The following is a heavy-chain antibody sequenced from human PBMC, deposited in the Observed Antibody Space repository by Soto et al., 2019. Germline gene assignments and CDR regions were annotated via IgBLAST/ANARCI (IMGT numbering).Heavy chain of an antibody. CDR2: TDSDGTFT. Sequence: GGSLRLSCVASGFTFSTYWMHWVRQTPGEGLVWVSHTDSDGTFTTYADSVKGRFTISRDNAKSTLYLQMNSLRAEDTGVYYCAKSPGMYYYDSSGYYHYDYWGQGTLVTVSS. CDR1: GFTFSTYW. CDR3: AKSPGMYYYDSSGYYHYDY. J-gene: IGHJ4*02. V-gene: IGHV3-74*01. D-gene: IGHD3-22*01.